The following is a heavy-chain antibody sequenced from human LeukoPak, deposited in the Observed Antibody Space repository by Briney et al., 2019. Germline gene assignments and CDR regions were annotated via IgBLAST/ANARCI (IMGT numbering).Heavy chain of an antibody. D-gene: IGHD3-10*01. J-gene: IGHJ6*03. CDR1: GYTLTELP. V-gene: IGHV1-24*01. CDR3: ATGRGYYYYYMDV. CDR2: FDPEDGET. Sequence: ASVKVFCKVSGYTLTELPMHWVRQAPGKGLEWMGGFDPEDGETIYAQKFQGRVTMTEDTSTDTAYMELSSLRSEDTAVYYCATGRGYYYYYMDVWGKGTTVTVSS.